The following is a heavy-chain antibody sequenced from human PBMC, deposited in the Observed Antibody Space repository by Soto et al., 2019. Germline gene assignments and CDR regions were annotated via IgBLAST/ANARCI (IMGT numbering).Heavy chain of an antibody. J-gene: IGHJ4*02. Sequence: QVQMVQSGVEVRKTGASVRVSCKTSGYTFTTFGIHWVRQAPGQGLEWMGCLTAYDSKRNFAQKFQDRLTMTMDITTSTGYMELSGLRSDDTAVYFCARGLTCGDFDYWGRGTQVAVSS. CDR1: GYTFTTFG. CDR3: ARGLTCGDFDY. CDR2: LTAYDSKR. V-gene: IGHV1-18*01. D-gene: IGHD4-17*01.